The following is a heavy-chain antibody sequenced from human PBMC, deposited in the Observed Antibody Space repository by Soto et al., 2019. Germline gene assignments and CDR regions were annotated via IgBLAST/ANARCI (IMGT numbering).Heavy chain of an antibody. CDR3: VRPESGAYCGGDCYLYSWFDP. CDR1: GYTFTRYD. Sequence: APLKVYCKAYGYTFTRYDINWVRKATGKGFEYLGWMNPNSGNTGYVKKFPGRVTMTRDTSMSTAYMELSSLKMEDTAVYYCVRPESGAYCGGDCYLYSWFDPWGQGTLVTVSS. CDR2: MNPNSGNT. J-gene: IGHJ5*02. D-gene: IGHD2-21*02. V-gene: IGHV1-8*01.